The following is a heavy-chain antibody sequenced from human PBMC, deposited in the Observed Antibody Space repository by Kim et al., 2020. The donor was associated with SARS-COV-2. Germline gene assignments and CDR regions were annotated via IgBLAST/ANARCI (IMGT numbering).Heavy chain of an antibody. V-gene: IGHV3-64D*09. J-gene: IGHJ4*02. D-gene: IGHD3-10*01. Sequence: GGSLRHSCSASGFTFSSYAMHWVRQAPGKGLEYVSAISSNGGSTYYADSVKGRFTISRDNSKNTLYLQMSSLRAEDTAVYYCVKDPNRPQWFGEFSDYWGQGTLVTVSS. CDR2: ISSNGGST. CDR1: GFTFSSYA. CDR3: VKDPNRPQWFGEFSDY.